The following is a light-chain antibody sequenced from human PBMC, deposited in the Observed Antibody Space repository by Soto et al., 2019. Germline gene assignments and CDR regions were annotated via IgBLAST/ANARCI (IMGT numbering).Light chain of an antibody. Sequence: EIGLTHSPGILSLSPGQRVTLSCRASQRVSKDFLAWYQQKPGQAPRLLIYGASTRATDVPDRFSGSGSGADFTLTISRLEPEDFAVYYCQQYGSSPPRTFGQGTKVEMK. CDR1: QRVSKDF. CDR2: GAS. J-gene: IGKJ1*01. CDR3: QQYGSSPPRT. V-gene: IGKV3-20*01.